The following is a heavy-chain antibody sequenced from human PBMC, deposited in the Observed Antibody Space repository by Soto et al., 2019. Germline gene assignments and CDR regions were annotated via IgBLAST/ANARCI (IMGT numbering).Heavy chain of an antibody. D-gene: IGHD2-15*01. V-gene: IGHV4-39*01. Sequence: QVQLQESGPGLLEPLETLSLTCSVSGVSLNSGHYYWVWVRQSPGKGLAWIASVYYDESTYYNPSLSSRVTISIDKPRTQFSLTLQSVTAADTAVYYCGKVLIGATRHADVDSWGQGARVTVSS. J-gene: IGHJ4*02. CDR3: GKVLIGATRHADVDS. CDR2: VYYDEST. CDR1: GVSLNSGHYY.